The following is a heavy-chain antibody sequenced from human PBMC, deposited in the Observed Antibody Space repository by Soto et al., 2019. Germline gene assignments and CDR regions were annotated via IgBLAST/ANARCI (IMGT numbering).Heavy chain of an antibody. Sequence: SETLSLTCTVSGGSISSYYWSWIRQPPGKGLEWIGYIYYSGSTNYNPSLKSRVTISVDTSKNQFSLKLSSVTAADTAVYYCARGGIDWLYDYFDYWGQGTLVTVSS. CDR1: GGSISSYY. J-gene: IGHJ4*02. CDR3: ARGGIDWLYDYFDY. D-gene: IGHD3-9*01. V-gene: IGHV4-59*01. CDR2: IYYSGST.